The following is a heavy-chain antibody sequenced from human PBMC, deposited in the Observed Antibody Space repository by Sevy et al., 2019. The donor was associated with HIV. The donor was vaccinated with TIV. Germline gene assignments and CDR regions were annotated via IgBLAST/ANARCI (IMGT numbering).Heavy chain of an antibody. CDR1: GFTFSSYS. V-gene: IGHV3-21*01. J-gene: IGHJ3*02. CDR2: ISSSSRYI. D-gene: IGHD3-10*01. CDR3: ASDGSGRLDAFDI. Sequence: GGSLRLSCAASGFTFSSYSMNWVRQAPGKGLEWVSSISSSSRYIYYADSVKGRFTISRDNARNSLYLQMNSLRAEDTAVYYCASDGSGRLDAFDIWGQGTMVTVSS.